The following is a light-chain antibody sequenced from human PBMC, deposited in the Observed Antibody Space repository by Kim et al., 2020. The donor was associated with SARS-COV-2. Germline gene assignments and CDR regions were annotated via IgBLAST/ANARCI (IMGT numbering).Light chain of an antibody. Sequence: PGATVTLPSASRTGTVTSGHFPFWFQQKPGQAPRTLIYDTGNRHSWTPARFSGSLLGGKAALTLSAAQAEDEADYYCLLSYSDSRVFGGGTQLTVL. CDR1: TGTVTSGHF. V-gene: IGLV7-46*01. CDR3: LLSYSDSRV. CDR2: DTG. J-gene: IGLJ2*01.